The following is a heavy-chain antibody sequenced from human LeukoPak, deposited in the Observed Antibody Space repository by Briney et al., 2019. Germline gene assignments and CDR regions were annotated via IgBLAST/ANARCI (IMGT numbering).Heavy chain of an antibody. Sequence: GGSLRLSCAASGFTFSSYAMHWVRQAPGKGLEWVAVISYDGSNKYYADSVKGRFTISRDNSKNTLYLQMNSLRAEDTAVYYCAKHYQIIVVPAAVHWGQGTLVTVSS. CDR1: GFTFSSYA. CDR2: ISYDGSNK. J-gene: IGHJ4*02. CDR3: AKHYQIIVVPAAVH. V-gene: IGHV3-30-3*02. D-gene: IGHD2-2*01.